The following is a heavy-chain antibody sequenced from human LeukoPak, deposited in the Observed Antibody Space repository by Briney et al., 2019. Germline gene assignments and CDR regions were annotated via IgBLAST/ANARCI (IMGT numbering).Heavy chain of an antibody. CDR1: GGSISSGGYS. D-gene: IGHD6-13*01. CDR3: ARVKRGSSWYYFDY. Sequence: SQTLSLTCAVSGGSISSGGYSWSWIRQPPGKGLEWIGYIYHSGSTNYNPSLKSRVTMSVDTSKNQFSLKLSSVTAADTAVYYCARVKRGSSWYYFDYWGQGTLVTVSS. J-gene: IGHJ4*02. V-gene: IGHV4-30-2*01. CDR2: IYHSGST.